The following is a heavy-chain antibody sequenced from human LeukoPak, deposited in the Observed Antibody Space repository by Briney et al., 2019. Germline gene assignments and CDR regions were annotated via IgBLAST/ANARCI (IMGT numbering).Heavy chain of an antibody. CDR3: ARGYIAVAGPSFDY. J-gene: IGHJ4*02. CDR2: IIPIFGTA. Sequence: ASVKVSCKASGYTFTSYYMHWVRQAPGQGLEWMGGIIPIFGTANYAQKFQGRVTITADESTSTTYMELSSLRSEDTAVYYCARGYIAVAGPSFDYWGQGTLVTVSS. CDR1: GYTFTSYY. D-gene: IGHD6-19*01. V-gene: IGHV1-69*13.